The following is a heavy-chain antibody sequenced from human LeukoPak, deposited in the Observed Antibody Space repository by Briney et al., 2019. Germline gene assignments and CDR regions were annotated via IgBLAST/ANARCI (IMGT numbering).Heavy chain of an antibody. D-gene: IGHD3-10*01. Sequence: GGSLRLSCAASGFTFSSYAMSWVRQAPGKGLEWVSAISGSGGSTYYADSVKGRFTISRDNSKNTLYLQMNSLRAEDTAVYYCAKEGRIWFGELLPIDYWGQGTLVTVSS. CDR1: GFTFSSYA. CDR3: AKEGRIWFGELLPIDY. J-gene: IGHJ4*02. V-gene: IGHV3-23*01. CDR2: ISGSGGST.